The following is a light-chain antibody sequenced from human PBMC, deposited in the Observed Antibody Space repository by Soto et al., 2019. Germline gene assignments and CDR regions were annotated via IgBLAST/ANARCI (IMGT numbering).Light chain of an antibody. Sequence: EIVLTQSPGTLSLSPGEISTLSCRASQSVSGHLAWYQQKPGQAPRLLIYGASSRATGIPDRFSGSGSGTDFTLTITRLEPEDFAVYYCQQYGSSLWTFGQGTKVDIK. CDR1: QSVSGH. J-gene: IGKJ1*01. CDR3: QQYGSSLWT. CDR2: GAS. V-gene: IGKV3-20*01.